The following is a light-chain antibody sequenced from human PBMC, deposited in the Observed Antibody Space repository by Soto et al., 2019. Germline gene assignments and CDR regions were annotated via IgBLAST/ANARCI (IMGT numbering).Light chain of an antibody. V-gene: IGKV1-39*01. CDR3: QQSSSSPHT. CDR1: QSISNY. CDR2: AAS. J-gene: IGKJ2*01. Sequence: DIQMTQSPSSLPASVGDRVTITCRASQSISNYLNWYQQKPGKAPKLLIYAASSLQSGVPSRFSGSGSVTYFTLTINSLQPEDFAAYYCQQSSSSPHTFGQGTKLEIK.